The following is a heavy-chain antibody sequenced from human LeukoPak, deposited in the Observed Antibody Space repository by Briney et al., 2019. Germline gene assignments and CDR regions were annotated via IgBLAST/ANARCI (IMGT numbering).Heavy chain of an antibody. CDR1: GFTFSNYW. J-gene: IGHJ6*02. V-gene: IGHV3-7*01. Sequence: GGSLRLSCAASGFTFSNYWMYWVRQAPGKGLEWAANIKQDGSEIYYVDSVKGRFTISRDNAKNSLYLQMNSLRAEDTAVYYCARAMDVWGQGTTVTVSS. CDR3: ARAMDV. CDR2: IKQDGSEI.